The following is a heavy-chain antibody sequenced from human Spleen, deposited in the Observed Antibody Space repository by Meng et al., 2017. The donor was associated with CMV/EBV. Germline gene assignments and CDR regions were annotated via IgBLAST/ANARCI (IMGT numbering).Heavy chain of an antibody. Sequence: GESLKISCAASGVTFRSYSMNWVRQAPEKGLEWISYISSSSNTIYYADSVKGRFTISSDNAKNSLYLQMNSLRAEDTSVYYCARSVVPAWRSLIDYWGQGNMVTVSS. J-gene: IGHJ4*02. CDR2: ISSSSNTI. D-gene: IGHD2-2*01. CDR3: ARSVVPAWRSLIDY. CDR1: GVTFRSYS. V-gene: IGHV3-48*04.